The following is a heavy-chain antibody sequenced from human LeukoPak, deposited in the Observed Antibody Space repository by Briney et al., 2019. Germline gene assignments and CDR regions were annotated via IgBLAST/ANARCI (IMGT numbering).Heavy chain of an antibody. Sequence: GGSLRLSCAASGFTFSSYSMNWVRQAPGKGLEWVSSISSSSSYIYYADSVKGRFTISRDNAKNSLYLQMNSLRAEDTAVNYCARAKPPGDAFDIWGQGTMVTVSS. V-gene: IGHV3-21*01. CDR3: ARAKPPGDAFDI. J-gene: IGHJ3*02. D-gene: IGHD7-27*01. CDR2: ISSSSSYI. CDR1: GFTFSSYS.